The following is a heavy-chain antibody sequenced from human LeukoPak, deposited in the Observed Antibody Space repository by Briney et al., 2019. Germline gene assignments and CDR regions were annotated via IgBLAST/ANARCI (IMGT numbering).Heavy chain of an antibody. D-gene: IGHD6-13*01. CDR1: GFTFSSYW. V-gene: IGHV3-7*03. CDR3: AKAVSSSWPSYYYGMDV. J-gene: IGHJ6*02. Sequence: GGSLRLSCAASGFTFSSYWMSWVRQAPGKGLEWVANIKQDGSEKYYVDSVKGRFTISKDNSKNTVYLQMSSLRVDDTAVYYCAKAVSSSWPSYYYGMDVWGQGTTVTVSS. CDR2: IKQDGSEK.